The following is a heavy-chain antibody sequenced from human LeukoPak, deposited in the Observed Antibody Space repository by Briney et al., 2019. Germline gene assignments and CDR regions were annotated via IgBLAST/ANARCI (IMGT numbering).Heavy chain of an antibody. CDR1: GASINSYC. V-gene: IGHV4-59*01. Sequence: PSETLSLTCTVSGASINSYCWNWIRQPPGKGLEWIGYISYDGRTNYNPSLKSRLTLAVDTSKNQFSLNLNSVTAADTARYYWTKGYYEPFDCWGQGTLVTVTS. CDR3: TKGYYEPFDC. J-gene: IGHJ4*02. CDR2: ISYDGRT. D-gene: IGHD3-22*01.